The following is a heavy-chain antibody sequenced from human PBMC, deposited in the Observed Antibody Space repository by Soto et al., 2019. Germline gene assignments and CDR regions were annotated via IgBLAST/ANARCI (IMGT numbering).Heavy chain of an antibody. J-gene: IGHJ4*02. CDR3: VAWVYAHFDY. D-gene: IGHD2-8*01. CDR1: GLTFRNHA. V-gene: IGHV3-23*01. CDR2: ISDSGVNT. Sequence: GGSLRLSCTPSGLTFRNHAMTWVRQAPDKGLEWVSTISDSGVNTHYADSVKGRFTISRDNSRNTLYLQMNSLRGEDTAVYYCVAWVYAHFDYWVQVTVVTVSS.